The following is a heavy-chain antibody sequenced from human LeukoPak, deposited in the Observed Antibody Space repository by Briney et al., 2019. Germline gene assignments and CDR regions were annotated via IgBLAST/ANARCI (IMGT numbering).Heavy chain of an antibody. CDR3: AKDPRYYDSSGYYYETSSAKYFQH. J-gene: IGHJ1*01. CDR2: IGTAGDT. D-gene: IGHD3-22*01. V-gene: IGHV3-13*01. Sequence: GGSLRLSCAASGFTFSSYDMHWVRQATGKGLEWVSAIGTAGDTYYPGSVKGRFTISRDNAKNSLYLQMNSLRAEDTAVYYCAKDPRYYDSSGYYYETSSAKYFQHWGQGTLVTVSS. CDR1: GFTFSSYD.